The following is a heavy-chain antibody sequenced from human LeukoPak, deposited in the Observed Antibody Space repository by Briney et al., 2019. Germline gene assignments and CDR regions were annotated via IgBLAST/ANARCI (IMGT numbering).Heavy chain of an antibody. CDR1: GFTFSSYA. Sequence: GGSLRLSCAASGFTFSSYAMSWVRQAPGKGLEWVSAISGSGGSTYYADSVKGRFTISRDNSKNTLYLQMNSLRAEDTAVYYCAKSPLYCSGGSCYSTYCFDYWGQGTLVTVSS. D-gene: IGHD2-15*01. V-gene: IGHV3-23*01. J-gene: IGHJ4*02. CDR2: ISGSGGST. CDR3: AKSPLYCSGGSCYSTYCFDY.